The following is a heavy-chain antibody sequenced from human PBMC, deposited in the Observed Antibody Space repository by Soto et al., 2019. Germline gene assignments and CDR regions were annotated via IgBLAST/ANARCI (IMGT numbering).Heavy chain of an antibody. V-gene: IGHV3-23*01. CDR2: ISGSGGST. CDR3: ARHLRDYDILTGYGPHNWFDP. J-gene: IGHJ5*02. CDR1: GFTFSSYA. Sequence: LRLSCAASGFTFSSYAMSWVRQAPGKGLEWVSAISGSGGSTYYADSVKGRFTISRDNSKNTLYLQMNSLRAEDTAVYYCARHLRDYDILTGYGPHNWFDPWGQGTLVTVSS. D-gene: IGHD3-9*01.